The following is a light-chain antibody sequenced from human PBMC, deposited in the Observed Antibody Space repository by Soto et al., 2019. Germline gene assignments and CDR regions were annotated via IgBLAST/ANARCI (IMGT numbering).Light chain of an antibody. CDR3: QQSSKTFIT. CDR2: TAS. J-gene: IGKJ5*01. V-gene: IGKV1-39*01. CDR1: QNINNN. Sequence: DIQLTQSPSSLSASVGDRVTITCRASQNINNNLNWYQQKPGKAPKVLIYTASNLQSGAPSRFSGSGSGTDFTLPISSLQPEDFATYYCQQSSKTFITFGQGTRLEIK.